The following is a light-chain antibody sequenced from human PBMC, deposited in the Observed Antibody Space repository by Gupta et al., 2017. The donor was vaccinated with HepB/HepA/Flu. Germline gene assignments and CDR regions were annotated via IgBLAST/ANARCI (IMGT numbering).Light chain of an antibody. CDR2: DAS. CDR1: QRVSSY. J-gene: IGKJ5*01. Sequence: IVLIQSPATLALSSGERATLSCRASQRVSSYLAWYQQKPGQAPRLLIYDASNRATGIPARLSSRGSGTDSTLTSSSREAEDFAVYYCEQRSNWPITFGQGTRLEIK. V-gene: IGKV3-11*01. CDR3: EQRSNWPIT.